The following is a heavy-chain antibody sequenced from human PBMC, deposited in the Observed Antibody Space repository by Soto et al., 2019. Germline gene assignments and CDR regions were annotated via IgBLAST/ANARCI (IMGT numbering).Heavy chain of an antibody. CDR2: ISGSGGST. Sequence: EVQLFESGGGLVQPGGSLRLSCAASGFTFSSYAMSWVRQAPGKGLEWVSAISGSGGSTYYADSGKGRFTISGDNAKNGLQLQMNSPRAEDPAVYYCASIAAAGTLFGSFDYWGQGTLV. CDR3: ASIAAAGTLFGSFDY. CDR1: GFTFSSYA. J-gene: IGHJ4*02. D-gene: IGHD6-13*01. V-gene: IGHV3-23*01.